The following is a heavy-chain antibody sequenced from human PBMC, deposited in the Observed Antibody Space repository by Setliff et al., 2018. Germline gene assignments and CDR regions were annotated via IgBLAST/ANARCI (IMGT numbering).Heavy chain of an antibody. CDR1: GDSINSYPYY. V-gene: IGHV4-39*07. CDR2: IYYTGIT. J-gene: IGHJ4*02. D-gene: IGHD7-27*01. CDR3: ARYTPKLPELGIYGWFDY. Sequence: PSETLSLTCTVSGDSINSYPYYWGWIRQPPGKGLEWIGNIYYTGITYYNPSLKSRVTISVDTSKNHFSLKLTSVTAADTAAYYGARYTPKLPELGIYGWFDYWGQGTPVTVSS.